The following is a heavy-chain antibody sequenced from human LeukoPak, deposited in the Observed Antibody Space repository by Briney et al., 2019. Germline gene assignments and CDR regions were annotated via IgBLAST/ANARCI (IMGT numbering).Heavy chain of an antibody. CDR1: GFTFSSYS. J-gene: IGHJ4*02. Sequence: PGGSLRLSCSASGFTFSSYSMNWVRQAPGKGLEWVSSISSSSSYIYYADSVKGRFTISRDNAKNSLFLQMNSLRAEDTAVYYCARGDRIAAAGTYYFDYWGRGTLVTVSS. CDR2: ISSSSSYI. CDR3: ARGDRIAAAGTYYFDY. D-gene: IGHD6-13*01. V-gene: IGHV3-21*01.